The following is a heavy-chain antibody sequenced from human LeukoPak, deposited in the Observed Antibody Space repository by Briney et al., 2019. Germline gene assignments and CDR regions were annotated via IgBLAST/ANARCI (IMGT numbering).Heavy chain of an antibody. CDR3: AGESGRTGLRWSFDY. V-gene: IGHV1-2*02. CDR2: INPNSGGT. J-gene: IGHJ4*02. Sequence: ASVKVSCKASGYTFTSYAMNWVRQAPGQGLEWMGWINPNSGGTNYAQKFQGRVTMTRDTSISTAYMELSRLRSDDTAVYYCAGESGRTGLRWSFDYWGQGTLVTVSS. CDR1: GYTFTSYA. D-gene: IGHD4-23*01.